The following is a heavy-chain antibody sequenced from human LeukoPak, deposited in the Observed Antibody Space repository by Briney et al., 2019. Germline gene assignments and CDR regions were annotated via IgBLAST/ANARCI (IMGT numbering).Heavy chain of an antibody. CDR1: GFTFDDYG. CDR2: INWNGGST. J-gene: IGHJ4*02. D-gene: IGHD6-6*01. Sequence: GGSLRLSCAASGFTFDDYGMSWVRQAPGKGLEWVSGINWNGGSTGYADSVKGRFTISRDNAKNSLYLQMNSLRAEDTAVYYCAKDSAYSSSSASDYWGQGTLVTVSS. V-gene: IGHV3-20*04. CDR3: AKDSAYSSSSASDY.